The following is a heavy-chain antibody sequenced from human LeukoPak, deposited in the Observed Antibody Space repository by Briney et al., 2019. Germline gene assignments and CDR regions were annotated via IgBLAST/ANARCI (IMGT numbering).Heavy chain of an antibody. Sequence: GGSLRLSCAASGFTFSSYEMNWVRQAPGKGLGRVSYISSSGSTIYYADSVKGRFTISRDNAKNSLYLQMNSLRAEDSAVYYCARGPSGYHNTGGQGTLVTVSS. V-gene: IGHV3-48*03. D-gene: IGHD5-12*01. CDR1: GFTFSSYE. CDR2: ISSSGSTI. CDR3: ARGPSGYHNT. J-gene: IGHJ4*02.